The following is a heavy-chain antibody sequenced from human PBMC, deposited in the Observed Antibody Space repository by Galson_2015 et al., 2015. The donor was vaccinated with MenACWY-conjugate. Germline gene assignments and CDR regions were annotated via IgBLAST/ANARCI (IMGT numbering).Heavy chain of an antibody. D-gene: IGHD3-10*01. V-gene: IGHV3-43D*03. CDR1: GFTFDDYA. CDR2: ISWDGGST. J-gene: IGHJ4*02. Sequence: SLRLSCAASGFTFDDYAMHWVRQAPGKGLEWVSLISWDGGSTYYADSVKGRFTISRDNSKNSLYLQMNSLRAEDTALYYCAKGVWFGEIRPFDYWGQGTLVTVSS. CDR3: AKGVWFGEIRPFDY.